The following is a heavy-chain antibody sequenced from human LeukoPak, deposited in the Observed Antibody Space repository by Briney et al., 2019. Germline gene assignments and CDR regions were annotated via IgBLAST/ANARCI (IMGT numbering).Heavy chain of an antibody. Sequence: PSETQSLTRAVSGDSLSISNWWSWAGQPPGKGLDWIEQTYHSGSTNYNPSLKSRVTISVDKSKNQFSLKLSSVTAADTAVYYCARVRIVVVPAARAAAARGWFDPWGQGTLVTVSS. CDR3: ARVRIVVVPAARAAAARGWFDP. D-gene: IGHD2-2*01. CDR2: TYHSGST. J-gene: IGHJ5*02. V-gene: IGHV4-4*02. CDR1: GDSLSISNW.